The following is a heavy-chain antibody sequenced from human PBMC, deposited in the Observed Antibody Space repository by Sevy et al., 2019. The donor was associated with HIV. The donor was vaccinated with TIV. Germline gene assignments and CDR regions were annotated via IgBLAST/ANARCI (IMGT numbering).Heavy chain of an antibody. J-gene: IGHJ6*03. Sequence: ASVKVSCKASGGTFSSYAISWVRQAPGQGLEWMGGIIPIFGTANYAQKFQGRVTITADKSTSTAYMELSSLRSEDTAVYYCATAYYYDSSGYYPPGYYYYYMDVWGKGTTVTVSS. CDR1: GGTFSSYA. D-gene: IGHD3-22*01. V-gene: IGHV1-69*06. CDR3: ATAYYYDSSGYYPPGYYYYYMDV. CDR2: IIPIFGTA.